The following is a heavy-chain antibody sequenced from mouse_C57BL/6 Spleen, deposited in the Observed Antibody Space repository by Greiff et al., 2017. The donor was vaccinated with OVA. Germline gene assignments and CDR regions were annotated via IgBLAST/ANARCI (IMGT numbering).Heavy chain of an antibody. Sequence: EVQLVESGGGLVKPGGSLKLSCAASGFTFSSYAMSWVRQTPEKRLEWVSTISDGGSYTYYPDNVKGRFTISRDNAKNNLYLQMSHLKSEDTAMYYCARDIYDGYYDYWGQGTTLTVSS. J-gene: IGHJ2*01. D-gene: IGHD2-3*01. CDR3: ARDIYDGYYDY. CDR1: GFTFSSYA. CDR2: ISDGGSYT. V-gene: IGHV5-4*01.